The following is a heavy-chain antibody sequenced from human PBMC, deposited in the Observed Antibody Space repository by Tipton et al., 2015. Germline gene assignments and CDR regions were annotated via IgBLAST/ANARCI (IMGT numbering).Heavy chain of an antibody. CDR3: LTGYCSAGSCYRYYGMDV. V-gene: IGHV4-31*03. CDR2: IYYSGST. Sequence: TLSLTCIVSGGSISSGGYYWSWIRQHPGKGLEWIGYIYYSGSTYYNPSLKSRVTISVDTSKNQFSLKLSSVTAADTAVYYCLTGYCSAGSCYRYYGMDVWGQGTTVTVSS. D-gene: IGHD2-15*01. J-gene: IGHJ6*02. CDR1: GGSISSGGYY.